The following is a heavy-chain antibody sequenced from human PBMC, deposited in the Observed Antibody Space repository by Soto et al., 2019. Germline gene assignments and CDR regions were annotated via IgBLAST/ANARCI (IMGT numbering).Heavy chain of an antibody. CDR3: ARDKNYYDSSGGDAFDI. J-gene: IGHJ3*02. V-gene: IGHV1-3*04. Sequence: GASVKVSCKASGYTFTSYAMHWVRQAPGQRLGWMGWINTGNGNTKYSKKFQGRVTITRDTSASTAYMELSSLRSEDTAVYYCARDKNYYDSSGGDAFDIWGQGTMVTVSS. D-gene: IGHD3-22*01. CDR1: GYTFTSYA. CDR2: INTGNGNT.